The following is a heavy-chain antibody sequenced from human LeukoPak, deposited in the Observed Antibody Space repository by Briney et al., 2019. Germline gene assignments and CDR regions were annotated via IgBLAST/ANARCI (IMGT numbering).Heavy chain of an antibody. D-gene: IGHD6-13*01. J-gene: IGHJ6*03. CDR1: GFTFSSYA. CDR2: ISYDGSNK. Sequence: GRSLRLSCAASGFTFSSYAMHWVRQAPGKGLEWVAVISYDGSNKYYADSVKGRFTISRDNSKNTLYLQMNSLRAEDTAIYYCAKDYVAGALWDYMDVWGKGTTVTVSS. CDR3: AKDYVAGALWDYMDV. V-gene: IGHV3-30-3*01.